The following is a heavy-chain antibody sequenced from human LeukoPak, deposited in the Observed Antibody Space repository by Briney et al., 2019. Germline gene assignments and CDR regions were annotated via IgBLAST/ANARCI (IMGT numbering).Heavy chain of an antibody. V-gene: IGHV3-23*01. CDR2: ISGSGGST. CDR1: GFTFSSYV. CDR3: AKDVVAAAAHFDY. D-gene: IGHD6-13*01. Sequence: TGGSLRLSCAASGFTFSSYVMSWVRQAPGKGLEWVSAISGSGGSTYYADSVKGRFTISRDNSKNTLYLQMNSLRAEDTAVYYCAKDVVAAAAHFDYWGQGTLVTVSS. J-gene: IGHJ4*02.